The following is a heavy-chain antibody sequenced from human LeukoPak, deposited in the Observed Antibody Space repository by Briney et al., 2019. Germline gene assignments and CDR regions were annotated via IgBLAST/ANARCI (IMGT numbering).Heavy chain of an antibody. D-gene: IGHD6-19*01. CDR2: VVGSGGST. Sequence: PGGSLRPSCAASGFTVSSKYMSWVRQAPGKGLEWVSAVVGSGGSTYYADSVRGRFTISRDNSKNMLYLQMNSLRAEDTAVYYCAKGTAVADIYFDSWGQGTLVTVSS. CDR3: AKGTAVADIYFDS. V-gene: IGHV3-23*01. J-gene: IGHJ4*02. CDR1: GFTVSSKY.